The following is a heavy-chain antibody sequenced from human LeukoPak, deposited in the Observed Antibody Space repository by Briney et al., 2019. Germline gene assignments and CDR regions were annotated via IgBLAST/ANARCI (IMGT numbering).Heavy chain of an antibody. CDR3: ARNRLAQVYFDS. J-gene: IGHJ4*02. CDR2: IYPSGST. Sequence: SETLSLTCTVSGCSISTYYWSWIRQPPGKGLEWIGYIYPSGSTDYSPPLESRVFISVDTSTNRHSLRLDSVTAAATAVYYCARNRLAQVYFDSWGQGTLVTVSS. D-gene: IGHD2-8*01. V-gene: IGHV4-4*09. CDR1: GCSISTYY.